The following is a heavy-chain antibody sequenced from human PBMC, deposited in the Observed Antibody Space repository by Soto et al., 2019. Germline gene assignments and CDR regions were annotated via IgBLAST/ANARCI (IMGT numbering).Heavy chain of an antibody. J-gene: IGHJ5*02. CDR3: SGTKRITLFGVVKGGWFDP. V-gene: IGHV1-69*01. Sequence: QVQLVQSGAAVKKPESSVKVSCKASGGTFSSYAISSVRQAPGQGLEWMGGFIPFFGTANYAQKCQGRVTITADEATSTAYMELSSLRSEDAAVYYCSGTKRITLFGVVKGGWFDPWGQGPLVTVSS. CDR2: FIPFFGTA. D-gene: IGHD3-3*01. CDR1: GGTFSSYA.